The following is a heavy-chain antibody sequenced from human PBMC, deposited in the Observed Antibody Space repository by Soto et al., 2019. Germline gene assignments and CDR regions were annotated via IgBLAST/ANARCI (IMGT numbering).Heavy chain of an antibody. V-gene: IGHV3-43*01. CDR2: ISWDGGST. D-gene: IGHD1-26*01. J-gene: IGHJ6*02. CDR3: AKDITHISGSYFQPYYYGMDV. Sequence: DVQLVESGGVVVQPGGSLRLSCAASGFTFDDYTMHWVRQAPGKGLEWVSLISWDGGSTYYADSVKGRFTISRDNSKNSLYLQMNSLRTEDTALYYCAKDITHISGSYFQPYYYGMDVWGQGTTVTVSS. CDR1: GFTFDDYT.